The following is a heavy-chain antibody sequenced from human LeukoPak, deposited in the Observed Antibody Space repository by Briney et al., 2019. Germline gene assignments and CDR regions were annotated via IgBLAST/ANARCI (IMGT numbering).Heavy chain of an antibody. Sequence: GGSLRLSCSASGFTFSIYAMNWVRQAPGKGLEYVSAIRSDGTRTYYADSVKGRFTISRDNAKNTLYLQMNSLRAEDTAVYYCARVSPEIVVVTGTGAPDYWGQGTLVTVSS. J-gene: IGHJ4*02. D-gene: IGHD2-21*02. CDR1: GFTFSIYA. CDR2: IRSDGTRT. CDR3: ARVSPEIVVVTGTGAPDY. V-gene: IGHV3-64*04.